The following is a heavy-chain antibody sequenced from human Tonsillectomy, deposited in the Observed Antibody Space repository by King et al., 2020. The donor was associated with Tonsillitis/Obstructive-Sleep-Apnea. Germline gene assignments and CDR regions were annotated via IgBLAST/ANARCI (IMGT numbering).Heavy chain of an antibody. CDR2: INTNTGNP. V-gene: IGHV7-4-1*02. D-gene: IGHD4-17*01. Sequence: QLVQSGSELKKSGASVKVSCMSSGYIFTTYAINWVRQAPGQGLEWMGCINTNTGNPTYAQVFTGRLVFSLDTSVSTPYLQISGLKAEDTAVYYCARDSTGHDAFDIWGQGTMVTVSS. CDR1: GYIFTTYA. J-gene: IGHJ3*02. CDR3: ARDSTGHDAFDI.